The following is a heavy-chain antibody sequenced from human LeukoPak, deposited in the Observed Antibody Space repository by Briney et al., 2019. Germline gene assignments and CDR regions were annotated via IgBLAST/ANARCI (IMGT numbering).Heavy chain of an antibody. CDR3: ATSYSYGQPEFDY. CDR2: ISSSGSTI. V-gene: IGHV3-11*01. CDR1: GFTFSDYY. J-gene: IGHJ4*02. D-gene: IGHD5-18*01. Sequence: KPGGSPRLSCAASGFTFSDYYMSWIRQAPGKGLEWVLYISSSGSTIYYADSVKGRFTISRDNAKNSLYLQMNSLRAEDTAVYYCATSYSYGQPEFDYWGQGTLVTVSS.